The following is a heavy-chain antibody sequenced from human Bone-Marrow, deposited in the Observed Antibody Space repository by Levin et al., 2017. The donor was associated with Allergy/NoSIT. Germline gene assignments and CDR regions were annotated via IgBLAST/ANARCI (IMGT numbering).Heavy chain of an antibody. Sequence: SQTLSLTCAVHGGSLTNLFWSWIRQSPGKGLEWIGYIFYSGSTYYNPSLKSRLSISLDTANNQFSLKLTSVTAADSAVYYCAREKVDPVGFDSWGQGTLVTVSS. CDR2: IFYSGST. CDR1: GGSLTNLF. J-gene: IGHJ4*02. CDR3: AREKVDPVGFDS. D-gene: IGHD5-12*01. V-gene: IGHV4-30-4*01.